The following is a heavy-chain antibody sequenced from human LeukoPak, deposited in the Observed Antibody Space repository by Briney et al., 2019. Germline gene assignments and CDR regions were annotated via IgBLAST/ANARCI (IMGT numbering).Heavy chain of an antibody. CDR3: ARCPTYSSGWFFSNWFDP. J-gene: IGHJ5*02. V-gene: IGHV1-2*02. CDR1: GYTFTGYY. D-gene: IGHD6-19*01. CDR2: INPNSGGT. Sequence: ASVKVSCKASGYTFTGYYMHWVRQAPGQGLEWMGWINPNSGGTNYAQKFRGRVTMTRDTSISTAYMELSRLRSDDTAVYYCARCPTYSSGWFFSNWFDPWGQGTLVTVSS.